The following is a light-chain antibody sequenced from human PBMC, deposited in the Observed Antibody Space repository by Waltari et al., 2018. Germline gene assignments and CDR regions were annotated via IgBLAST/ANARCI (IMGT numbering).Light chain of an antibody. CDR1: QSITIY. CDR2: GAS. V-gene: IGKV1-39*01. Sequence: DIQMTQSTSSLSVSEGDRVTITCRASQSITIYLNWYQQRPGQAPKLLIYGASNLQSGVPSRFSGSGSGTDFTLIISSLQPEDSATYYCQQSYNSPRTFGQGTKLEIK. J-gene: IGKJ2*01. CDR3: QQSYNSPRT.